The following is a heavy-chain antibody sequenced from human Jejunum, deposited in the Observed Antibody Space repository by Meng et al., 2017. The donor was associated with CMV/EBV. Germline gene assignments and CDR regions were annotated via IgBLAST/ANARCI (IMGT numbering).Heavy chain of an antibody. CDR2: IGPNGSKT. CDR1: FTLGSYW. J-gene: IGHJ4*01. Sequence: FTLGSYWMSWVRQAPERGLEWLARIGPNGSKTDYVESLEGRFTISRDNAKNSLSLQMNSLRVEDTAVYYCARYYCASGSCFIDYWGHGTLVTVSS. D-gene: IGHD2-15*01. V-gene: IGHV3-7*01. CDR3: ARYYCASGSCFIDY.